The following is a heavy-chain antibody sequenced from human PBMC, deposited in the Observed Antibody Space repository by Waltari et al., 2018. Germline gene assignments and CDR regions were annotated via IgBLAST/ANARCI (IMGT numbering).Heavy chain of an antibody. V-gene: IGHV4-38-2*02. CDR3: ARDPKTYYDFWSGSSGWFDP. Sequence: QVQLQESGPGLVKPSETLSLTCTVSGYSISSGYYWGWIRQPPGKGLEWIGSIYHSGSTYYNPSLKSRVTISVDTSKNQFSLKLSSVTAADTAVYYCARDPKTYYDFWSGSSGWFDPWGQGTLVTVSS. J-gene: IGHJ5*02. CDR2: IYHSGST. D-gene: IGHD3-3*01. CDR1: GYSISSGYY.